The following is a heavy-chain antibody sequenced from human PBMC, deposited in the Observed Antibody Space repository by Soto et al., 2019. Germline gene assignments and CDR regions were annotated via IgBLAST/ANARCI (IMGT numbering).Heavy chain of an antibody. Sequence: QVQLVQSGAEVKKPGASVKVSCKASGYTFTSNDIYWLRQAPGQGPEWMGWMSPKSGDTGYAQKFQDRLIMTRDTSITTAYMELTSLTSEDTAVYYCARGRPGGGVKRSWFGPWGQGTLVTVSS. J-gene: IGHJ5*02. CDR3: ARGRPGGGVKRSWFGP. CDR2: MSPKSGDT. D-gene: IGHD1-26*01. V-gene: IGHV1-8*01. CDR1: GYTFTSND.